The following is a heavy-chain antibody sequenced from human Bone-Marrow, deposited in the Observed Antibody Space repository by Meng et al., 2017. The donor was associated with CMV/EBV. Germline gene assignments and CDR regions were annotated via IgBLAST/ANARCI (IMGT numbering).Heavy chain of an antibody. D-gene: IGHD6-6*01. CDR2: MNPNSGNT. Sequence: ASAKVSCKASGYTFTSYDINWVRQATGQGLEWMGWMNPNSGNTGYAQKFQGRVTMTRNTSISTAYMELSSLRSEDTAVYYCARAGSSSTSYYFDYWGQGTLVTVSS. CDR3: ARAGSSSTSYYFDY. J-gene: IGHJ4*02. CDR1: GYTFTSYD. V-gene: IGHV1-8*01.